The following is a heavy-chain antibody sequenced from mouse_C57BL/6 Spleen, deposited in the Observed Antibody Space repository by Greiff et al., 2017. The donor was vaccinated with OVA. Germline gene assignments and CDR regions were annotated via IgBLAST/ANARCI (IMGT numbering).Heavy chain of an antibody. J-gene: IGHJ1*03. V-gene: IGHV1-81*01. Sequence: QVQLQQSGAELARPGASVKLSCKASGYTFTSYGISWVKQRTGQGLEWIGEIYPRSGNTYYNEKFKGKATLTADKSSSTAYMELRSLTSEDSAVYFCARGRYYYGSSYWYFDVWGTGTTVTVSS. D-gene: IGHD1-1*01. CDR2: IYPRSGNT. CDR1: GYTFTSYG. CDR3: ARGRYYYGSSYWYFDV.